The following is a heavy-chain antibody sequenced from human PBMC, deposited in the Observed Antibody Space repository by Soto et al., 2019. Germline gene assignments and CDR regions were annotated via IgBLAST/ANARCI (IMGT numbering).Heavy chain of an antibody. J-gene: IGHJ4*02. D-gene: IGHD2-15*01. CDR1: GFTFSGYW. Sequence: EVQLVESGGGLVQPGGSLRLSCAASGFTFSGYWMHWVRQAPGMGLVWVSRINTDGSSTSNADSVKGRFTISRDNAKNTLFLQMNSLRVEDTAVYYCTRTMGGWDYFDYWGQGTLVTVSS. CDR2: INTDGSST. V-gene: IGHV3-74*01. CDR3: TRTMGGWDYFDY.